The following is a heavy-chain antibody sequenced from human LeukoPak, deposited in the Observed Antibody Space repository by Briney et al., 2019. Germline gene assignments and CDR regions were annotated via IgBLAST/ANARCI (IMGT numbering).Heavy chain of an antibody. CDR2: IYYSGST. V-gene: IGHV4-39*01. J-gene: IGHJ4*02. Sequence: SETLSLTCTVSGGSISSSSYYWGWIRPPPGKGLEWIGSIYYSGSTYYNPSLKSRVTISVDTSKNQFSLKLSSVTAADTAVYYCASGDSSGYYQYYFDYWGQGTLVTVSS. CDR3: ASGDSSGYYQYYFDY. CDR1: GGSISSSSYY. D-gene: IGHD3-22*01.